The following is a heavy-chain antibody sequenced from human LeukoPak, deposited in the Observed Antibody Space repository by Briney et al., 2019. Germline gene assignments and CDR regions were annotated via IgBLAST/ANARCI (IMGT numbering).Heavy chain of an antibody. J-gene: IGHJ4*02. V-gene: IGHV3-23*01. D-gene: IGHD3-22*01. CDR3: AKHTYYYESSGTTALFDY. Sequence: TGGSLRLSCAASGSTFSSDDMSWVRQAPGKGLAWVTGISGSGGSTYYADSVKGRFTISRDNSKNTLYLRMNSLRAEDTAVYYCAKHTYYYESSGTTALFDYWGQGTLVTVSS. CDR2: ISGSGGST. CDR1: GSTFSSDD.